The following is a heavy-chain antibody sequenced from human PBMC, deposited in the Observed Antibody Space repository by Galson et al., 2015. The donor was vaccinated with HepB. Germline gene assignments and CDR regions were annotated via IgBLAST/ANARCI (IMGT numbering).Heavy chain of an antibody. CDR1: GFTFSSYG. CDR3: AKDRRGYYYDSSGYPRE. V-gene: IGHV3-30*18. J-gene: IGHJ4*02. CDR2: ISYDGSNK. Sequence: LRLSCAASGFTFSSYGMHWVRQAPGKGLEWVAVISYDGSNKYYADSVKGRFTISRDNSKNTLYLQMNSLRAEDTAVYYCAKDRRGYYYDSSGYPREGGQGTLVTVSS. D-gene: IGHD3-22*01.